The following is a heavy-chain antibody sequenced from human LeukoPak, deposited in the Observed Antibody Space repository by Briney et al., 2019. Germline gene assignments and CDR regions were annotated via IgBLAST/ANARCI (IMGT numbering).Heavy chain of an antibody. D-gene: IGHD3-16*01. CDR2: ISSSSSYI. CDR1: GFTFSSYS. CDR3: ARDIDYVWGTVGSYYYFDY. V-gene: IGHV3-21*01. Sequence: PGGSLRLSCAASGFTFSSYSMNWVRQAPGKGLEWVSSISSSSSYIYYADSVKGRFTISRDNAKNSLYLQMNSLRAEDTAVYYCARDIDYVWGTVGSYYYFDYWGQGTLVTVSS. J-gene: IGHJ4*02.